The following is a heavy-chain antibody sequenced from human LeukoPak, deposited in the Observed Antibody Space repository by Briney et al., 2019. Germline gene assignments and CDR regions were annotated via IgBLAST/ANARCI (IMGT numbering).Heavy chain of an antibody. CDR3: ARVHYGDYVDY. CDR2: VSSDGTDT. D-gene: IGHD4-17*01. Sequence: GGSLRLSCAASGFTFSNYWMHWVRQAPGKGLVWVSRVSSDGTDTSYADSVKGRFTISRDNAKNTLYLQMNSLRAEDTAVYYCARVHYGDYVDYWGQGTLVTVSS. V-gene: IGHV3-74*01. J-gene: IGHJ4*02. CDR1: GFTFSNYW.